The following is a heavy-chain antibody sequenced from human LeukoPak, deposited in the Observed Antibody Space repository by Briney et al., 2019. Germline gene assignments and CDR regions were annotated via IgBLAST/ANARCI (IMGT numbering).Heavy chain of an antibody. V-gene: IGHV1-18*01. J-gene: IGHJ6*03. Sequence: SXXVSCKASGYTFTSYGISWVRQAPGQGLEWMGWISAYNGNTNYAQKLQGRVTMTTDTSTSTAYMELRSLRSDDTAVYYCAREVVPAANYYYYYMDVWGKGTTVTVSS. D-gene: IGHD2-2*01. CDR3: AREVVPAANYYYYYMDV. CDR2: ISAYNGNT. CDR1: GYTFTSYG.